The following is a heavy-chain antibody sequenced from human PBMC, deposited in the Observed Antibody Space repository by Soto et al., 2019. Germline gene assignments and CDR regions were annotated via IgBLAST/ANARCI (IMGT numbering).Heavy chain of an antibody. Sequence: QVQLQQWGAGLLKPSETLSLTCAVYGGSFSGYYWSWIRQPPGKGLEWIGEINHSGSTNYNPSLKRRVTISVDTSKNQFSLKLSSVTAADTAVYYCARRSWYNAFDIWGQGTMVTVSS. J-gene: IGHJ3*02. V-gene: IGHV4-34*01. CDR2: INHSGST. CDR3: ARRSWYNAFDI. D-gene: IGHD6-13*01. CDR1: GGSFSGYY.